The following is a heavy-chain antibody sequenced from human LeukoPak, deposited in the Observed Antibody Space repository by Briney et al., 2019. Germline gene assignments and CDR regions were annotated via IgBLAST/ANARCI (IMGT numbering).Heavy chain of an antibody. Sequence: GGPLRLSCAASGFTFDDYAMHWVRQAPGKGLEWVSGISWNSGSIGYADSVKGRFTISRDNAKNSLYLQMNSLRAEDTALYYCARDPYSPGGQWLEYYFDYWGQGTLVTVSS. J-gene: IGHJ4*02. CDR3: ARDPYSPGGQWLEYYFDY. D-gene: IGHD6-19*01. CDR1: GFTFDDYA. CDR2: ISWNSGSI. V-gene: IGHV3-9*01.